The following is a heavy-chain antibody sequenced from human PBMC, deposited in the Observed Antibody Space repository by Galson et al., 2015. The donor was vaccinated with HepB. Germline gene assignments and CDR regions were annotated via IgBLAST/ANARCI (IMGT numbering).Heavy chain of an antibody. CDR2: TYYRSKWYN. D-gene: IGHD6-19*01. J-gene: IGHJ4*02. V-gene: IGHV6-1*01. CDR1: GDSVSSNSAA. CDR3: ARGGRYSSGWYGFYFDY. Sequence: CAISGDSVSSNSAAWNWIRQSPSRGLEWLGRTYYRSKWYNDYAVSVKSRITINPDTSKNQFSLQLNSVTPEDTAVYYCARGGRYSSGWYGFYFDYWGQGTLVTVSS.